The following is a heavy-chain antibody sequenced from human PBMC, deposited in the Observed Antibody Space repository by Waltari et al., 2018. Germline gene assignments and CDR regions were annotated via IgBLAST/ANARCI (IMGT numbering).Heavy chain of an antibody. D-gene: IGHD3-9*01. Sequence: QVQLQQWGAGLLKPSETLSLTCAVYGGSFSGYYWSWIRQPPGKGLEWIGEIHHSGSTNYNTSLKSRGTIAVETSKNQFSLKLSSVTAADTAVYYCARVHYDILTGEPDAFDIWGQGTMVTVSS. V-gene: IGHV4-34*01. J-gene: IGHJ3*02. CDR1: GGSFSGYY. CDR2: IHHSGST. CDR3: ARVHYDILTGEPDAFDI.